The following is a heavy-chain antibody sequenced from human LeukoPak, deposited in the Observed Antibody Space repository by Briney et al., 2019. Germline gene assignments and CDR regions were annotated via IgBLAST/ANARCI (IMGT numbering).Heavy chain of an antibody. Sequence: ASVKVSCKASGYTFTSYYMHWVRQAPGQGLEWMGIINPSGGSTSYAQKFQGRVTMTRDTSTRTVYMELSSLRSEDTAVYYCARDGTAGELFDYWGQGTLVTVSS. D-gene: IGHD3-10*01. CDR1: GYTFTSYY. V-gene: IGHV1-46*01. CDR2: INPSGGST. J-gene: IGHJ4*02. CDR3: ARDGTAGELFDY.